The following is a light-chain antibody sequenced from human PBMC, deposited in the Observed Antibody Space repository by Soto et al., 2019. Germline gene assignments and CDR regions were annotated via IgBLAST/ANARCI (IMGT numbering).Light chain of an antibody. J-gene: IGLJ1*01. CDR3: CSYAGTTHV. CDR2: DVS. CDR1: SSDIGGYNY. V-gene: IGLV2-11*01. Sequence: QSALTQPPSVSGSPGQSVTISCTGTSSDIGGYNYVSWYQQLPGKAPKLMIYDVSKRPSGVPDRFSGSNSGNTASLTISGLQAEDEAEYYCCSYAGTTHVFGTGTKVTVL.